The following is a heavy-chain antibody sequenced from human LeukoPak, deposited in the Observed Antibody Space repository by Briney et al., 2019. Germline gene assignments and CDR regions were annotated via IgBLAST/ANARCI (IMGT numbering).Heavy chain of an antibody. D-gene: IGHD5-18*01. V-gene: IGHV4-59*11. CDR3: ACGYSYGYNIDY. J-gene: IGHJ4*02. CDR2: IHYSGST. Sequence: SETLSLTCTVSGSSISSHYWSWLRQPPGKGLEWIGFIHYSGSTNYNPSLKSRVTISVDTSTNQFSLNLNSVTAADTAVYYCACGYSYGYNIDYWGQGTLVSVSS. CDR1: GSSISSHY.